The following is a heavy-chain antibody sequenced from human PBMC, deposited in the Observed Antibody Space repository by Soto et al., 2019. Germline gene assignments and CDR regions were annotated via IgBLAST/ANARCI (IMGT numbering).Heavy chain of an antibody. CDR3: ASIRDGYNLNSYYGMDV. CDR1: GGTFNSYA. V-gene: IGHV1-69*12. Sequence: QVQLVQSGAEVKKPGSSVKVSCKASGGTFNSYAISWVRQAPGQGLEWMGGIIPIFGTAYYAQKFKGRVTINADESTSTAYMELSSLRSEDTSVYYCASIRDGYNLNSYYGMDVWGQGTTVIVSS. CDR2: IIPIFGTA. D-gene: IGHD5-12*01. J-gene: IGHJ6*02.